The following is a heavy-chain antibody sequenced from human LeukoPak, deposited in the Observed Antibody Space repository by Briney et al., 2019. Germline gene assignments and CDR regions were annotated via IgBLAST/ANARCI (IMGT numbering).Heavy chain of an antibody. V-gene: IGHV3-43*01. Sequence: GGSLRLSCAASGFTFDDYTMHWVRQAPGKGLEWVSLISWDGGSTYYADSVKGRFTIYRDNSKNSLYLQMNSLRTEDTALYYCAKEETIGSGYYGMDVWGQGTTVTVSS. CDR3: AKEETIGSGYYGMDV. D-gene: IGHD6-19*01. J-gene: IGHJ6*02. CDR2: ISWDGGST. CDR1: GFTFDDYT.